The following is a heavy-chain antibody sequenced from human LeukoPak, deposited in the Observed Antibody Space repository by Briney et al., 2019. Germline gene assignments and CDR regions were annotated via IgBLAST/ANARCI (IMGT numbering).Heavy chain of an antibody. CDR3: AKKRPGKVAAPPDY. D-gene: IGHD6-13*01. J-gene: IGHJ4*02. V-gene: IGHV3-30*18. Sequence: GGSLRLSCAASGFTFSTYGTHWVRQAPGKGLEWVAVISYDGSNKYYADSVKGRFTISRDNSKNTLYLQMNSLRAEDTAVYFCAKKRPGKVAAPPDYWGQGTLVTVSS. CDR1: GFTFSTYG. CDR2: ISYDGSNK.